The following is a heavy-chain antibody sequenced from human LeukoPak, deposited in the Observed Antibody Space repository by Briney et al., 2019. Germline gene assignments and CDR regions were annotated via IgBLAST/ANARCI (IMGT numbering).Heavy chain of an antibody. D-gene: IGHD6-13*01. Sequence: SETLSLTCTVSGYSISSGYYWAWIRQPPGKGLEWIGSIFHTGSTYHNPSLKSRVTISVDTSKNQFSLKLNSVTAADTAVYYCARDHSSSSEDYWGQGTLVTVSS. V-gene: IGHV4-38-2*02. CDR2: IFHTGST. CDR3: ARDHSSSSEDY. CDR1: GYSISSGYY. J-gene: IGHJ4*02.